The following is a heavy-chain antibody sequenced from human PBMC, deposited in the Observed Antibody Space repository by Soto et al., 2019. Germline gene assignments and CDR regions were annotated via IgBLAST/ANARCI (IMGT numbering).Heavy chain of an antibody. CDR1: GGSFSGYY. CDR2: INHSGST. CDR3: ARVRQLYSRTAKKTGDYFDY. J-gene: IGHJ4*02. V-gene: IGHV4-34*01. Sequence: SETLSLTCAVYGGSFSGYYWSWIRQPPGKGLEWIGEINHSGSTNYNPSLKSRVTISVDTSKNQFSLKLSSVTAADTAVYYCARVRQLYSRTAKKTGDYFDYWGQGTLVTVSS. D-gene: IGHD5-18*01.